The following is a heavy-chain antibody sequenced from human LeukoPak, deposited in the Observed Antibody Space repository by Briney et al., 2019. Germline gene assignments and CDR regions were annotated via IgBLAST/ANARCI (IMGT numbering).Heavy chain of an antibody. D-gene: IGHD3-22*01. V-gene: IGHV4-34*01. CDR3: ARGLPKYYDSSGYYTN. CDR1: GGSFSGYY. CDR2: INHSGST. J-gene: IGHJ4*02. Sequence: SETLSLTCAVYGGSFSGYYWSWIRQPPGKGLEWIGEINHSGSTNYNPSLKSRVTISVDTSKNQFSLKLSSVTAADTAVHYCARGLPKYYDSSGYYTNWGQGTLVTVSS.